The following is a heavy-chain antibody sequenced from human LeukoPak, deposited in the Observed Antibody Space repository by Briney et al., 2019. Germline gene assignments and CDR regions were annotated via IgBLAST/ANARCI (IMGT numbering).Heavy chain of an antibody. J-gene: IGHJ6*02. CDR3: ATGDRSSTSTGGMDV. D-gene: IGHD2-2*01. Sequence: GASVKLSCKVSGYTLTELSMHWVRQAPGKGLEWMGGFDPEDGETIYSQNFQGRVTMTEDTSADTAYMELSSLRSEDTAVYFCATGDRSSTSTGGMDVWGQGTTVIVSS. CDR1: GYTLTELS. V-gene: IGHV1-24*01. CDR2: FDPEDGET.